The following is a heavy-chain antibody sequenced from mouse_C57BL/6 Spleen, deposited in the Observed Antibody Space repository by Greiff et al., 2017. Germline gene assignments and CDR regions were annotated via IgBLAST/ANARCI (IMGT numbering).Heavy chain of an antibody. D-gene: IGHD2-4*01. J-gene: IGHJ4*01. CDR2: INPSSGYT. V-gene: IGHV1-7*01. CDR1: GYTFTSYW. CDR3: ARRTFYYDYDDYAMDY. Sequence: QVHVKQSGAELAKPGASVKLSCKASGYTFTSYWMHWVKQRPGQGLEWIGYINPSSGYTKYNQKFKDKATLTADKSSSTAYMQLSSLTYEDSAVYYCARRTFYYDYDDYAMDYWGQGTSVTVSS.